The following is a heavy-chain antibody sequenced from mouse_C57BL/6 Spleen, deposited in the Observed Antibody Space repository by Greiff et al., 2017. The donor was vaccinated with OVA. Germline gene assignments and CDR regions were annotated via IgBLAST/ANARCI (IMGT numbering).Heavy chain of an antibody. CDR1: GFNIKDYY. Sequence: VQLQQSGAELVKPGASVKLSCTASGFNIKDYYMHWVKQRTEQGLEWIGRIDPEDGETKYAPKFQGKATITADTSSNTAYLQLSSLTSEDTAVYYCARCGGSSYEYYFDYWGQGTTLTVSS. J-gene: IGHJ2*01. CDR2: IDPEDGET. D-gene: IGHD1-1*01. V-gene: IGHV14-2*01. CDR3: ARCGGSSYEYYFDY.